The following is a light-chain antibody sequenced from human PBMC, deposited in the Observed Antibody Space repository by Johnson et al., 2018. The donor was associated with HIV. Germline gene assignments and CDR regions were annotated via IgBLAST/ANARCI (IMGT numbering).Light chain of an antibody. CDR3: GTWDNSLNVYV. CDR1: SSNIGNNY. J-gene: IGLJ1*01. Sequence: QSVLTQPPSVSAAPGQKVTISCSGSSSNIGNNYVSWYQQLPGTAPKLLIYDNNKRPSGIPDRFSGSQSGTSATLGITGLQTGDEADYYCGTWDNSLNVYVFGTWTKVTVL. CDR2: DNN. V-gene: IGLV1-51*01.